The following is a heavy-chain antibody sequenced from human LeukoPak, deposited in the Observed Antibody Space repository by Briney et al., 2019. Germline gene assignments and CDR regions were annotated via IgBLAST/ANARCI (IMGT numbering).Heavy chain of an antibody. Sequence: SETLSLTCAVYGGSFSGYYWSWIRQPPGKGLEWIGEINHSGSTNYNPSLKSRVTISVDTSKNQFSLKLSSVTAADTAVYYCARAEDNYYDSVGYFDYWGQGTLVTVSS. CDR2: INHSGST. J-gene: IGHJ4*02. D-gene: IGHD3-22*01. CDR3: ARAEDNYYDSVGYFDY. V-gene: IGHV4-34*01. CDR1: GGSFSGYY.